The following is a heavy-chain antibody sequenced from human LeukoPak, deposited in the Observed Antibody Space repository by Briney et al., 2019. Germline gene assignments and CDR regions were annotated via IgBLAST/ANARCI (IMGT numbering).Heavy chain of an antibody. CDR2: ISAYNGNR. J-gene: IGHJ4*02. Sequence: GASVKVSCKASGYTFTSYGISRVRQAPGQGLEWVGWISAYNGNRNYAQKFQGRVTMTTDTSTNTAYMELRSLRSDDTAVYYCARGGSGFALMVYEGLDYWGQGTLVTVSS. D-gene: IGHD2-8*01. V-gene: IGHV1-18*01. CDR3: ARGGSGFALMVYEGLDY. CDR1: GYTFTSYG.